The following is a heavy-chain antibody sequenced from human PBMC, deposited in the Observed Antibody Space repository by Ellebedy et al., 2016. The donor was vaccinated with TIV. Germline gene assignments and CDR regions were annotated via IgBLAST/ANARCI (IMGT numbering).Heavy chain of an antibody. Sequence: GESLKISCAASGFTFSSYAMSWVRQAPGKGLEWVSSITESGGNTYYADSVKGRFTISRDNSKNTLYLQMNSLRAEDTAVYYCARDQGDYVNYFDYWGQGTLVTVSS. D-gene: IGHD4-17*01. V-gene: IGHV3-23*01. J-gene: IGHJ4*02. CDR3: ARDQGDYVNYFDY. CDR2: ITESGGNT. CDR1: GFTFSSYA.